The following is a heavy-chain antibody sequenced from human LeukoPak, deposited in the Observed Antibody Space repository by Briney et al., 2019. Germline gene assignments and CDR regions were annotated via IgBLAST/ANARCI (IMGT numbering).Heavy chain of an antibody. CDR3: ARDSWANDYGDPDFDY. D-gene: IGHD4-17*01. CDR2: IYYSGST. V-gene: IGHV4-39*02. J-gene: IGHJ4*02. CDR1: GGSISSSSYY. Sequence: SETLSLTCTVSGGSISSSSYYWGWIRQPPGKGLEWIGSIYYSGSTYYNPSLKSRVTISVDTSKNQFSLKLSSVTAADTAVYYCARDSWANDYGDPDFDYWGQGTLVTVSS.